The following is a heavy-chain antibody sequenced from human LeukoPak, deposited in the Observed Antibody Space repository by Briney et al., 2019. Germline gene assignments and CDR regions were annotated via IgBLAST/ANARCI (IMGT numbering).Heavy chain of an antibody. Sequence: SETLSLTCAVYGGSFSGYYWSWIRQPPGKGLEWIGSIYYSGSTYYNPSLKSRVTISVDTSKNQFSLKLSSVTAADTAVYYCARVRLLWFGGLTWFDPWGQGTLVTVSS. V-gene: IGHV4-34*01. J-gene: IGHJ5*02. CDR1: GGSFSGYY. D-gene: IGHD3-10*01. CDR3: ARVRLLWFGGLTWFDP. CDR2: IYYSGST.